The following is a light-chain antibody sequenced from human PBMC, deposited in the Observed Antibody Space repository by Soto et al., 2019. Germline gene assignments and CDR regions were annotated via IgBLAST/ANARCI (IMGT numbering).Light chain of an antibody. Sequence: DIQMTQSPSSLSASVGDRVTISCLASQGIGNFLAWYQQKPGTVPKLLIYAASILQSGVPSRFSGSGSGTDFALTISSLQPEDVATYYCQKYDSPPRTFGQGTKVEL. CDR2: AAS. CDR3: QKYDSPPRT. V-gene: IGKV1-27*01. J-gene: IGKJ1*01. CDR1: QGIGNF.